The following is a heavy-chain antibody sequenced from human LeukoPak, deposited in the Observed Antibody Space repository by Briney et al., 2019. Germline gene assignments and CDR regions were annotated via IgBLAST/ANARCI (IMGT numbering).Heavy chain of an antibody. J-gene: IGHJ4*02. V-gene: IGHV3-9*01. Sequence: PGGSLRLSCAASGFTFSSYSMNWVRQAPGKGLEWVSGISWNSGSIGYADSVKGRFTISRDNAKNSLYLQMNSLRAEDTALYYCAKAFSVAGRVDFDYWGQGTLVTVSS. CDR3: AKAFSVAGRVDFDY. D-gene: IGHD6-19*01. CDR2: ISWNSGSI. CDR1: GFTFSSYS.